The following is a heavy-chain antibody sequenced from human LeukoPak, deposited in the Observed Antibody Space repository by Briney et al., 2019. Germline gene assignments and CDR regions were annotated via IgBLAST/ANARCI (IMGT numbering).Heavy chain of an antibody. CDR2: IGTAGDT. J-gene: IGHJ4*02. CDR3: ARGYCSGGSCYSFDY. CDR1: GFTFSSYD. Sequence: QPGGSLRLSCAASGFTFSSYDMHWVRQATGKGLEWVSAIGTAGDTYYPGSVKGRFTISRENAKNSLYLQTNSLRAGDTAVYYCARGYCSGGSCYSFDYWGQGTLVTVSS. D-gene: IGHD2-15*01. V-gene: IGHV3-13*01.